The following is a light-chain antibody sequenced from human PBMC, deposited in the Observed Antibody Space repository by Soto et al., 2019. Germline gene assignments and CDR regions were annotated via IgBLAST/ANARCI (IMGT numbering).Light chain of an antibody. CDR1: SSNIGAGYD. J-gene: IGLJ1*01. CDR3: QSYDSSLSGYV. CDR2: DNF. Sequence: QSVLTQSPSVSGAQGQKITISCTGSSSNIGAGYDVHWYQQLPGTAPKLLIYDNFNRPSGVPDRFSGSKSGTSASLAITGLQAEDEADYYCQSYDSSLSGYVFGTGTKLTVL. V-gene: IGLV1-40*01.